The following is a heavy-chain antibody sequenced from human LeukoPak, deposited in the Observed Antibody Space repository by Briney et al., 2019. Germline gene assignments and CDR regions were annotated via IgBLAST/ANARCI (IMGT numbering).Heavy chain of an antibody. V-gene: IGHV4-61*02. CDR3: ARDTATTWLLLVGWFDP. Sequence: SETLSLTCTVSGGSISSGGYYWTWIRQPAGKGLEWIGRIYPSGRTNYSPSLKSRVTISVDTSKNQFSLKLSSVTAADTAVYYCARDTATTWLLLVGWFDPWGQGTLVTVSS. J-gene: IGHJ5*02. D-gene: IGHD3-22*01. CDR2: IYPSGRT. CDR1: GGSISSGGYY.